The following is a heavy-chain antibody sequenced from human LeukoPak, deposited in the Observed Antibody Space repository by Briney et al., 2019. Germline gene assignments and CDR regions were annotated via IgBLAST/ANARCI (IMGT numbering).Heavy chain of an antibody. CDR2: ISGSGGST. CDR1: GFTFSSYA. CDR3: AKDLRKYGVHGYDGDY. Sequence: PGGSLRLSCAASGFTFSSYAMSWVRQAPGKGLEWVSAISGSGGSTYYADSVKGRFTISRDNSKNTLYLQMNSLRAEDTAVYYCAKDLRKYGVHGYDGDYWGQGTLVTVSS. D-gene: IGHD5-12*01. J-gene: IGHJ4*02. V-gene: IGHV3-23*01.